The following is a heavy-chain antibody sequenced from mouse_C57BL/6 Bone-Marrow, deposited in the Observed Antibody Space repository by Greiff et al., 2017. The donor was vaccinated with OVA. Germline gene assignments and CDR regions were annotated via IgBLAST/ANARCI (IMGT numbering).Heavy chain of an antibody. Sequence: QVQLKESDAELVKPGASVKISCKVSGYTFTDHTIHWMKQRPEQGLEWIGYIYPRDGSTKYNEKFKGKATLTADKSSSTAYMQLNSLTSEDSAVYFCARLSTVVAHYWYFDVWGTGTTVTVSS. J-gene: IGHJ1*03. CDR2: IYPRDGST. D-gene: IGHD1-1*01. V-gene: IGHV1-78*01. CDR3: ARLSTVVAHYWYFDV. CDR1: GYTFTDHT.